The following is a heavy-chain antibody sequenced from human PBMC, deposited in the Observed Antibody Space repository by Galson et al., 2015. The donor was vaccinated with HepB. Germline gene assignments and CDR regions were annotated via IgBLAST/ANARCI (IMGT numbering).Heavy chain of an antibody. J-gene: IGHJ4*02. D-gene: IGHD6-6*01. V-gene: IGHV3-64D*06. Sequence: SLRLSCAASGFTFSSYAMHWVRQAPGKGLEYVSAISSNGGSTYYADSVKGRFTISRDNSKNTLYLQMSSLRAEDTAVYYCVMRAARIYFDYWGQGTLVTVSS. CDR2: ISSNGGST. CDR3: VMRAARIYFDY. CDR1: GFTFSSYA.